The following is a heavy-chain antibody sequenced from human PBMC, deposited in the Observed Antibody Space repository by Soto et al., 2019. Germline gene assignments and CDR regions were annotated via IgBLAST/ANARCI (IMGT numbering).Heavy chain of an antibody. Sequence: GGSLRLSCAASGFIFSAYSMNWVRQAPGKGLEWISYIRSSDGTISYADSVKGRFTVSRDDASNSLYLQMNNLRVEDSAIYFCARDYRYAFDYWGQGISVTVSS. CDR3: ARDYRYAFDY. J-gene: IGHJ4*01. CDR1: GFIFSAYS. V-gene: IGHV3-48*01. D-gene: IGHD4-4*01. CDR2: IRSSDGTI.